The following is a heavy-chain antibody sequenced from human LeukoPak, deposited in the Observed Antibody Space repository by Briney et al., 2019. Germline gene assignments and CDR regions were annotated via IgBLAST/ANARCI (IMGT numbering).Heavy chain of an antibody. J-gene: IGHJ4*02. CDR3: AKSEEEEAFDY. CDR1: GFTFSSYG. CDR2: ISYDVSNK. Sequence: PGGSLRLSCAASGFTFSSYGMHWVRQAPGKGLEWVAVISYDVSNKYYADSVKGRLTISRDNSKTTLYLQMNSLRAEDTAVYYCAKSEEEEAFDYWGQGTLVTVSS. V-gene: IGHV3-30*18.